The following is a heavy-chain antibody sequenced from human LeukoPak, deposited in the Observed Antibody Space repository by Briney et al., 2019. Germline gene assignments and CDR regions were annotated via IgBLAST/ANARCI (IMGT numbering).Heavy chain of an antibody. V-gene: IGHV3-13*01. CDR3: ARGPPRGKYYYMDV. J-gene: IGHJ6*03. D-gene: IGHD1-1*01. Sequence: GGSLRLSCAAFGFTFSSFDMHWVRQPTGQGLEWVSTIGTASDTYSPGSVEGRFTLSRDNAKNSLYLQMNSLTAGDTAVYYCARGPPRGKYYYMDVWGKGTTVTVSS. CDR1: GFTFSSFD. CDR2: IGTASDT.